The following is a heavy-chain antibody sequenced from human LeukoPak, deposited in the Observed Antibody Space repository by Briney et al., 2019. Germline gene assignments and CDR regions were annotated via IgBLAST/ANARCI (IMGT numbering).Heavy chain of an antibody. J-gene: IGHJ6*02. D-gene: IGHD5-18*01. CDR3: ARARYSVFFYYPMDV. Sequence: PSETLSLTCAVYGGSLSGYSWSWIRQPPGKGLEWIGAINHSGSTNYHPSLKNRVTMSVDTSKNQISLELSSVTAADTAVYYCARARYSVFFYYPMDVWGQGTTVTVSS. CDR2: INHSGST. CDR1: GGSLSGYS. V-gene: IGHV4-34*01.